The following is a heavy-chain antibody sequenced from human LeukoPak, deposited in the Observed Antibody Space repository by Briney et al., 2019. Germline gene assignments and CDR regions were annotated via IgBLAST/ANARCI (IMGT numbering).Heavy chain of an antibody. CDR1: GFTFSSYG. Sequence: GGSLRLSCAASGFTFSSYGMSWVRQAPGKGLEWVSAISGSGGSTYYADSVKGRFTISRDNSKNTLYLQMNSLRAEDTAVYYCAKSALGEKQWLASIDYWGQGTLVTVSS. D-gene: IGHD6-19*01. J-gene: IGHJ4*02. CDR3: AKSALGEKQWLASIDY. V-gene: IGHV3-23*01. CDR2: ISGSGGST.